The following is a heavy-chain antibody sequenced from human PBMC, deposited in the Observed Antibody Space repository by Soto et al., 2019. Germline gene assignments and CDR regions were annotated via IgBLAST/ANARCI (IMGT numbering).Heavy chain of an antibody. CDR1: GYTFNDYA. D-gene: IGHD2-15*01. CDR3: ARGSYCSGGTCTNWFDA. CDR2: SSASIGHT. Sequence: QLVQSGAEVKKPGASVKVSCKASGYTFNDYAITWVRQAPGQGLEWLEWSSASIGHTNNAQSFQGRVTMTTDRSTTTAYMELRSLRSDDTAVYYCARGSYCSGGTCTNWFDAWGQGTLVTVSS. V-gene: IGHV1-18*01. J-gene: IGHJ5*02.